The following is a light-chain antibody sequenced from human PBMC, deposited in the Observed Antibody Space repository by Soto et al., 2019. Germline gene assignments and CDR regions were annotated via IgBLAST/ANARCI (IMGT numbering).Light chain of an antibody. Sequence: QSVLTQPASVSGSPGQSITISCTATTSDVDHSNYVSWYQHHPGKAPKLIIYEVSNRPSGVSNRFSGSKSGNTASLSISGLQSEDEADYYCSSYTRSSTYVFGTGTKVTVL. CDR2: EVS. CDR1: TSDVDHSNY. CDR3: SSYTRSSTYV. J-gene: IGLJ1*01. V-gene: IGLV2-14*01.